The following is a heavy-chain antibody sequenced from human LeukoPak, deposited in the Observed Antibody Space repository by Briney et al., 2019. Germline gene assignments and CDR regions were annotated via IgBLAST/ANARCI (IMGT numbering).Heavy chain of an antibody. Sequence: WASVKVSCKASGGTFSSYAISWVRQAPGQGLEWMGGIIPIFGTANYAQKFQGRVTITADESTSTAYMELSSLRSDDTAVYYWARDFLYSTTGYNWFDPWGQGTLVTVSS. CDR3: ARDFLYSTTGYNWFDP. CDR1: GGTFSSYA. CDR2: IIPIFGTA. J-gene: IGHJ5*02. D-gene: IGHD1-1*01. V-gene: IGHV1-69*13.